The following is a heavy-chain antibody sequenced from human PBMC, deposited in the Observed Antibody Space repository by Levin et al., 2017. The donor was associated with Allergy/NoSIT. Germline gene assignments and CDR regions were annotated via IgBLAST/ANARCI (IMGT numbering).Heavy chain of an antibody. Sequence: SQTLSLTCAVYGGSFSGYYWSWIRQPPGKGLEWIGEINHSGSTNYNPSLKSRVTISVDTSKNQFSLKLSSVTAADTAVYYCARDLYYYDSSGYRGNWFDPWGQGTLVTVSS. D-gene: IGHD3-22*01. J-gene: IGHJ5*02. CDR1: GGSFSGYY. V-gene: IGHV4-34*01. CDR2: INHSGST. CDR3: ARDLYYYDSSGYRGNWFDP.